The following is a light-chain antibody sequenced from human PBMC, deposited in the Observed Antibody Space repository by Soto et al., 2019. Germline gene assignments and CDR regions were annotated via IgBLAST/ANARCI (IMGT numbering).Light chain of an antibody. CDR2: DVN. Sequence: QSALTQPASVSGSPGQSITISCTGISSDVGGYNYVSWYQQHPGKAPKLMIYDVNKWPSGVSHRFSGSKSGNTASLTISGLQAEDEADYYCSSYTSSSTVFGGGTKLTVL. CDR3: SSYTSSSTV. J-gene: IGLJ3*02. V-gene: IGLV2-14*01. CDR1: SSDVGGYNY.